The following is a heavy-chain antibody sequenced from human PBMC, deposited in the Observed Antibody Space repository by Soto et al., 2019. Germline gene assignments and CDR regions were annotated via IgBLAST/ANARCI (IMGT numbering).Heavy chain of an antibody. CDR1: EFSFSNAW. D-gene: IGHD3-16*01. V-gene: IGHV3-15*01. J-gene: IGHJ4*02. CDR3: TAHLGEFFPLDY. Sequence: EVQLVESGGDFVKPGGSLRFPFAVSEFSFSNAWMSWVPQAPGRGLEWVGRIKSRADGGTTDYTAPVKGRFTISRDDSKNTVFLQMNSLKTEDTAVYYCTAHLGEFFPLDYWGQGTLVTVSS. CDR2: IKSRADGGTT.